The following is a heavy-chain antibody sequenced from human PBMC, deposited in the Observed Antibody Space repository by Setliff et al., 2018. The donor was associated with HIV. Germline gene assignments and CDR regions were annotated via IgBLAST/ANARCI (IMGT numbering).Heavy chain of an antibody. V-gene: IGHV4-59*01. CDR1: GGSISNYY. CDR2: IYYTGST. CDR3: ARGDNYYYTSGTFHNGLDCFDF. Sequence: SETLSLTCTVSGGSISNYYWNWIRQPPGKVLEWIGYIYYTGSTNYDPSLKSRVTISLDTSKDQFSLKLSSVTAADTAIYYCARGDNYYYTSGTFHNGLDCFDFWGQGTMVTVSS. J-gene: IGHJ3*01. D-gene: IGHD3-10*01.